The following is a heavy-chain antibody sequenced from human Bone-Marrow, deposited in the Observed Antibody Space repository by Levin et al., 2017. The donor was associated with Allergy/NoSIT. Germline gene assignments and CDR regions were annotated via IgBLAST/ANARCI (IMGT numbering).Heavy chain of an antibody. Sequence: RPSETLSLTCSVSGGSVISRYSYRGWIRQPPGKGLEWIGSFYNDGRTFYNPSLKSRVTISVDTSNNQFSLHLTSVTATDTAVYYCGVAPLSWGQGILVTVSS. V-gene: IGHV4-39*01. CDR3: GVAPLS. CDR1: GGSVISRYSY. D-gene: IGHD5-12*01. CDR2: FYNDGRT. J-gene: IGHJ5*02.